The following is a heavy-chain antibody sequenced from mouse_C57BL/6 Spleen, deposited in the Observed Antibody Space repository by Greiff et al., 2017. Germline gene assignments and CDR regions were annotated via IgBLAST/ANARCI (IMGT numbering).Heavy chain of an antibody. V-gene: IGHV5-17*01. D-gene: IGHD2-4*01. CDR2: ISSGSSTI. Sequence: EVKLMESGGGLVKPGGSLKLSCAASGFTFSDYGMHWVRQAPEKGLEWVAYISSGSSTIYYADTVKGRFTISRDNAKNTLFLQRTSLRSEDTAMYYCARSYDYGPWYAMDYWGQGTSVTVSS. CDR1: GFTFSDYG. J-gene: IGHJ4*01. CDR3: ARSYDYGPWYAMDY.